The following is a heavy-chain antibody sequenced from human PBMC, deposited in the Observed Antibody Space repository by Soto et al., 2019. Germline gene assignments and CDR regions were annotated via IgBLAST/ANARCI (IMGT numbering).Heavy chain of an antibody. V-gene: IGHV4-34*01. J-gene: IGHJ4*02. Sequence: SETLSLTCAVSGGSFRGYFWSWIRQSPDKGLEWIGEINDSGSAYYNPSFKSRLTISVDTSKSQISLTLTSVTAADSAVYYCQGGDFWGQGSRVTVSS. CDR2: INDSGSA. CDR3: QGGDF. D-gene: IGHD3-16*01. CDR1: GGSFRGYF.